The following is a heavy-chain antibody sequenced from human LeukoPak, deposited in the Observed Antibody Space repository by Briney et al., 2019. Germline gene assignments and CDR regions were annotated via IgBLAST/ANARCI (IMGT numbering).Heavy chain of an antibody. CDR1: GFTFRTYG. Sequence: GGSLRLSCAASGFTFRTYGMNWVRQAPGKGLEWISYINSDSDTVYYSNSVEGRFTISRDNAKNSLYLHMNSLRAEDTAMYYCARDTRGESDYWGHGTLATVSS. D-gene: IGHD2-2*01. J-gene: IGHJ4*01. V-gene: IGHV3-48*04. CDR2: INSDSDTV. CDR3: ARDTRGESDY.